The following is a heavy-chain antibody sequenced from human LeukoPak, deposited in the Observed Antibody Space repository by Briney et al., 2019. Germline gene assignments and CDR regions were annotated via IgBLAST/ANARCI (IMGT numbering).Heavy chain of an antibody. D-gene: IGHD3-16*02. CDR3: ARKSYVWGSYRPDDALDI. J-gene: IGHJ3*02. Sequence: GASVKVSCKASGYAFIRYGISWVRQAPGQGLEWMGWFSAHNGNTNYAQKLQGRVTMTTDTSTSTAYMELRSLRSDDTAIYYCARKSYVWGSYRPDDALDIWGQGTMVTVSS. CDR1: GYAFIRYG. V-gene: IGHV1-18*01. CDR2: FSAHNGNT.